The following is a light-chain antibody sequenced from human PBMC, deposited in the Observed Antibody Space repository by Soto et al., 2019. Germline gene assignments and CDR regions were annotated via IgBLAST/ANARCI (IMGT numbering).Light chain of an antibody. CDR3: QQVNNYPVT. CDR2: ATS. CDR1: QGFSPS. V-gene: IGKV1-9*01. J-gene: IGKJ4*01. Sequence: DIHMTQSPSSLSASVGDRVTISCLASQGFSPSLAWYQQKPGKAPKLLIYATSTLQSGVPSRFSGSGSGTDFTLTISSLQPEDFATYYCQQVNNYPVTFGGGTKVDI.